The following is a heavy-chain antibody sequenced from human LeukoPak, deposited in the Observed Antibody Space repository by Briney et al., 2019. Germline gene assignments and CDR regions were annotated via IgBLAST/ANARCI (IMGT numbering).Heavy chain of an antibody. CDR3: ARTPERWLQFFDY. V-gene: IGHV4-59*08. CDR1: GGSISSYY. Sequence: SETLSLTCTVSGGSISSYYWSWIRQPLGKGLEWIGYIYYSGSTNYNPSLKSRVTISVDTSKNQFSLKLSSVTAADTAVYYCARTPERWLQFFDYWGQGTLVTVSS. CDR2: IYYSGST. J-gene: IGHJ4*02. D-gene: IGHD5-24*01.